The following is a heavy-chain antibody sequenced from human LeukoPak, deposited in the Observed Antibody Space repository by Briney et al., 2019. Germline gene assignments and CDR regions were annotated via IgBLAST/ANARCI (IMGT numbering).Heavy chain of an antibody. J-gene: IGHJ4*02. CDR1: GLTFGDYA. Sequence: PGGSLRLSCTASGLTFGDYAMSWVRQAPGKGLEWVGFIRSKAYGGTTEYAASVKGRFTISRDDSKSIAYLQMNSLKTEDTAVYYCTRTKNDYGDYYFDYWGQGTLVTVSS. CDR2: IRSKAYGGTT. CDR3: TRTKNDYGDYYFDY. D-gene: IGHD4-17*01. V-gene: IGHV3-49*04.